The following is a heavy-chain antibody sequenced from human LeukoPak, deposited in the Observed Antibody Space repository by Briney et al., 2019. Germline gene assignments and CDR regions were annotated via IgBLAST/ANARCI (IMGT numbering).Heavy chain of an antibody. CDR3: ARADPAVAGFDY. Sequence: SETLSLTCTVSGGSISSYYWSWIRQPPGKGLEWIGYIYYSGSTNYNPSLKSRVTISVDTSKNQFSLKLSSVTAADTAVYYCARADPAVAGFDYWGQGPLVTVS. V-gene: IGHV4-59*01. J-gene: IGHJ4*02. CDR1: GGSISSYY. CDR2: IYYSGST. D-gene: IGHD6-19*01.